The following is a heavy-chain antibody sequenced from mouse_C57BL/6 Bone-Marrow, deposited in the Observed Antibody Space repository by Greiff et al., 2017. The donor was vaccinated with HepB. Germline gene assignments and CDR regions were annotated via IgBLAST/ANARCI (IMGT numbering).Heavy chain of an antibody. CDR1: GFNIKDYY. D-gene: IGHD1-1*01. J-gene: IGHJ1*03. CDR2: IDPEDGDT. CDR3: TFDDGSSTTYWYFDV. V-gene: IGHV14-1*01. Sequence: EVQLQQSGAELVSPGASVKLSCTASGFNIKDYYMHWVKQRPEQGLEWIGRIDPEDGDTEYAPKFQGKATMTAYTSSNTAYLQLSSRTSEDTAVYYCTFDDGSSTTYWYFDVWGTGTTVTVSS.